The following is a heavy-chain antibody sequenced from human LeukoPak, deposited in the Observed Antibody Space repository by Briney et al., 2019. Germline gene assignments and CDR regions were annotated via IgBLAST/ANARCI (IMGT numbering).Heavy chain of an antibody. CDR1: GFTFSSFS. V-gene: IGHV3-30*04. J-gene: IGHJ4*02. CDR3: ARGPNRLADYGGDYFDH. Sequence: GGSLRLSCVASGFTFSSFSMHRVRQAPGNGLEWVAVISHDGSHKSYADSVRGRFTISRDNSKNTLSLQMNTLRPEDTALFYCARGPNRLADYGGDYFDHWGQGTLVTVSS. CDR2: ISHDGSHK. D-gene: IGHD4-23*01.